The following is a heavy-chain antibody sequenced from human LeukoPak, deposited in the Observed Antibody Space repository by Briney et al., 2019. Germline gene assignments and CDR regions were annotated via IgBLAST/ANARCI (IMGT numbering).Heavy chain of an antibody. V-gene: IGHV1-18*01. Sequence: GVSVKVSCKASGYTFTSYGISWVRQAPGQGLEWMGWISAYNGNTNYAQKLQGRVTVTTDTSTSTAYMELRSLRSDDTAVYYCARGPYCGGDCYTRDNWYFDLWGRGTLVTVSS. D-gene: IGHD2-21*02. J-gene: IGHJ2*01. CDR3: ARGPYCGGDCYTRDNWYFDL. CDR2: ISAYNGNT. CDR1: GYTFTSYG.